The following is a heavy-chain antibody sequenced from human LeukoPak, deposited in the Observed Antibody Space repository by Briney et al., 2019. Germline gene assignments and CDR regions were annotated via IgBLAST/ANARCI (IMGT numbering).Heavy chain of an antibody. V-gene: IGHV4-39*01. J-gene: IGHJ4*02. CDR2: FYYSGNT. CDR3: ASGLAVGGVPDC. Sequence: PSETLSLTCSVSGGSISSTKYYWGWVRQPPGKGLESIGGFYYSGNTYHTPSLKSRVTVSVDTAKNQFSLKMTSVTAADTAVYYCASGLAVGGVPDCWGQGTLVTVSS. CDR1: GGSISSTKYY. D-gene: IGHD2-8*02.